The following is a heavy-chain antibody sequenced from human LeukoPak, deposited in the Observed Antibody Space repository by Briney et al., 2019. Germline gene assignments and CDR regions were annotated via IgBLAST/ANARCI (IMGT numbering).Heavy chain of an antibody. CDR1: GFTFGDYA. Sequence: GGSLRLSCTASGFTFGDYAMSWVRQAPGKGLEWVGFIRSKAYGGTTEYAASVKGRFTISRDDSKSIAYPQMNSLKTEDTAVYYCTRVPAGTTYWGFDYWGQGTLVTVSS. J-gene: IGHJ4*02. V-gene: IGHV3-49*04. D-gene: IGHD6-13*01. CDR3: TRVPAGTTYWGFDY. CDR2: IRSKAYGGTT.